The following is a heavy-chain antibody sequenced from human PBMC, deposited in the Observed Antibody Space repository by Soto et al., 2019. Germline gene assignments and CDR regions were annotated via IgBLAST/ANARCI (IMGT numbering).Heavy chain of an antibody. J-gene: IGHJ4*02. CDR2: IYSGGVT. V-gene: IGHV3-66*01. Sequence: GGSLRLSCAASGFTVSNNYMCWVRQAPGKGLEWVSLIYSGGVTHYADSVRGRFTISRDNSRNTLYLQMNSLRADDTAVYYCANRGTTVTTSLWYWGQGTLVTVSS. CDR1: GFTVSNNY. D-gene: IGHD4-17*01. CDR3: ANRGTTVTTSLWY.